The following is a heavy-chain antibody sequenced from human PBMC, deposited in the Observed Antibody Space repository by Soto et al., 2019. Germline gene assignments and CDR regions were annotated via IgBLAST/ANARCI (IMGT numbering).Heavy chain of an antibody. CDR1: GYTFTSYG. D-gene: IGHD6-19*01. CDR3: ARAVAVPADFDY. CDR2: ISAYNGNT. V-gene: IGHV1-18*01. J-gene: IGHJ4*02. Sequence: ASVKVSCKASGYTFTSYGISWVRQAPGQGLEWMGWISAYNGNTNYAQKLQGRVTITRDTSASAAYMELSSLSSEDTAVYYCARAVAVPADFDYWGQGTLVTVSS.